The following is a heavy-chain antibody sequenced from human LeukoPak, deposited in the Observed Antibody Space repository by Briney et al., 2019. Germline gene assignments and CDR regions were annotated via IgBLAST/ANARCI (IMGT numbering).Heavy chain of an antibody. CDR2: INPNSGGT. J-gene: IGHJ4*02. CDR3: ARDHSSYYYDSSGHYFDY. V-gene: IGHV1-2*02. D-gene: IGHD3-22*01. CDR1: GYTFTGYY. Sequence: ASVKVTCKASGYTFTGYYMHWVRQAPGQGLEWMGWINPNSGGTNYAQKFQGRVTMTRDTSISTAYMELSRLRSDDTAVYYCARDHSSYYYDSSGHYFDYWRQGTLVTVSS.